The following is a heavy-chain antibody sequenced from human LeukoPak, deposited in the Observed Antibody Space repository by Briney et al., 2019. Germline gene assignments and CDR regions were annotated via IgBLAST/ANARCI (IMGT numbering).Heavy chain of an antibody. Sequence: SETLSLTCTVSGGSISSSSYLWGWIRQPPGKGLEWIGSISYSGSTYYNPSLKSRVTLTVGTSKNQFSLKLNSVTAADTAVYYRARSVNIVVEYYFDYWGQGTLVTVSS. CDR2: ISYSGST. D-gene: IGHD2-15*01. CDR1: GGSISSSSYL. CDR3: ARSVNIVVEYYFDY. J-gene: IGHJ4*02. V-gene: IGHV4-39*01.